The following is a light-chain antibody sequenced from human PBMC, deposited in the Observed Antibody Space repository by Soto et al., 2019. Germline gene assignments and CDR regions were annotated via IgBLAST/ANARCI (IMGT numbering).Light chain of an antibody. CDR2: DVS. J-gene: IGLJ1*01. CDR3: SSYRSSGFPYV. Sequence: QSALTQPASVSGSPGQSITISCTGTSSDVGGYNYVSWYQHHPGKAPKLMIFDVSDRPSGVSNRFSGSKSGNTASLTISGLQAEDEADYYCSSYRSSGFPYVFGSGTKLTVL. CDR1: SSDVGGYNY. V-gene: IGLV2-14*03.